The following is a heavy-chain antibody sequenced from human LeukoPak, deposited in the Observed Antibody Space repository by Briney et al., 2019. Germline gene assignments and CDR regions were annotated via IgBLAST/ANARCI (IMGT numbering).Heavy chain of an antibody. J-gene: IGHJ4*02. CDR3: ARQTTVATDC. CDR1: GFTFSNYG. Sequence: HPATSLRLSCAASGFTFSNYGMHWVRQAPGKGLEWVALIWFDGTNKYYADSVKGRFIISRDNSNNTLYPQMNSLRVEDTAVYYCARQTTVATDCWGQGTLVTVSS. V-gene: IGHV3-33*01. CDR2: IWFDGTNK. D-gene: IGHD4-23*01.